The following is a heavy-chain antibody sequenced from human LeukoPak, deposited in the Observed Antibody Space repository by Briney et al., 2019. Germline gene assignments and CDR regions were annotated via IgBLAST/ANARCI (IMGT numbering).Heavy chain of an antibody. CDR2: IRSKTNNYAT. CDR1: GFTFSGSA. CDR3: SRIRTGDGNSIFDY. V-gene: IGHV3-73*01. J-gene: IGHJ4*02. D-gene: IGHD7-27*01. Sequence: PGGSLKLSGAASGFTFSGSAMHWVRQASGRGLEWVGRIRSKTNNYATAYSASVRGRFTISRDDSQNTAYLQMNSLKTEDTAVYYCSRIRTGDGNSIFDYWGQGTLVTVSS.